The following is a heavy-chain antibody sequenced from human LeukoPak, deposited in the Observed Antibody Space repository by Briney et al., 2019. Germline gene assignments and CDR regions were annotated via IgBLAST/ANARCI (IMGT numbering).Heavy chain of an antibody. V-gene: IGHV4-4*07. CDR3: ARDGASNYGDYWYFDL. CDR2: LRPTDGYT. J-gene: IGHJ2*01. D-gene: IGHD4-17*01. Sequence: PSETLSLTCTVSDGSITSYFLTWVRQCAGKGLEFIGRLRPTDGYTNYNPSLRSRVSMSLDTSKKQLSLELTSVTTADTAVYYCARDGASNYGDYWYFDLWGRGTLVTVSS. CDR1: DGSITSYF.